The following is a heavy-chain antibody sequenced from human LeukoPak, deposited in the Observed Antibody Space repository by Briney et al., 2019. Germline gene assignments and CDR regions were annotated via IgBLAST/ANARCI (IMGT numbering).Heavy chain of an antibody. D-gene: IGHD7-27*01. CDR1: GFTFSSSG. CDR2: IRYDASNK. CDR3: AKGTGDTGYYFDY. J-gene: IGHJ4*02. V-gene: IGHV3-30*02. Sequence: PGGSLRLSCAASGFTFSSSGMHWVRQAPGRGLEWVAFIRYDASNKYYADSVKGRFTISRDNSDNTLYLQMSGLRAEDTAVYYCAKGTGDTGYYFDYWGQGTLVTVSS.